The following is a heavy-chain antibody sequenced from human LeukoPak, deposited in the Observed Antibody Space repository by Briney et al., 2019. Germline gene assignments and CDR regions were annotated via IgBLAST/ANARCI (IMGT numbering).Heavy chain of an antibody. CDR2: IWYDGSNK. Sequence: PGRSLRLSCAASGFTFSSYGMHWVRQAPGKGLEWVAVIWYDGSNKYYADSVKGRFTISRDNSKNTLYPQMNSLRVEDTALYYCVKKVVVGATSPYSDFQDWGQGTLVTVSS. D-gene: IGHD1-26*01. CDR1: GFTFSSYG. CDR3: VKKVVVGATSPYSDFQD. V-gene: IGHV3-33*06. J-gene: IGHJ1*01.